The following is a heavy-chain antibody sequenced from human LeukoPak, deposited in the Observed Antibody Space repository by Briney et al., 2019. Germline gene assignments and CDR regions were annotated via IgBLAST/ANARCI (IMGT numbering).Heavy chain of an antibody. D-gene: IGHD6-25*01. V-gene: IGHV5-51*01. CDR2: IYPGDSDT. J-gene: IGHJ6*03. CDR3: ARFIAAGTAPGYYYYYYMDV. Sequence: GESLKISCKGSGYSFTSYWIGWVRQMPGKGLEWMGIIYPGDSDTRYSPSFQGQVTISADKSISTAYLQWSSLKASDTAMYYCARFIAAGTAPGYYYYYYMDVWGKGTTVTISS. CDR1: GYSFTSYW.